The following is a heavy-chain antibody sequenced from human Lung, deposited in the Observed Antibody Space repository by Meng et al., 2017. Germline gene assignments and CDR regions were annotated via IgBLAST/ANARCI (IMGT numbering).Heavy chain of an antibody. CDR1: GGSFSDYY. D-gene: IGHD4-11*01. Sequence: QGQLQPVGAGLLKPSETLSLTCVVSGGSFSDYYWSWIRQPPGKGLEWIGEINHSGSTNYNPSLESRATISVDTSQNNLSLKLSSVTAADSAVYYCARGPTTMAHDFDYWGQGTLVTVSS. CDR2: INHSGST. CDR3: ARGPTTMAHDFDY. V-gene: IGHV4-34*01. J-gene: IGHJ4*02.